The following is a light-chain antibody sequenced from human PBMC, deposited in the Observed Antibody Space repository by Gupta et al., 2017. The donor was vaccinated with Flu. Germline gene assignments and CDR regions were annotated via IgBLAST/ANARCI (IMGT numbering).Light chain of an antibody. CDR3: QQSETMPST. V-gene: IGKV1-39*01. Sequence: KAAITCRASQNNDGYLNWYVQKPGKAPQLLIYAASTLQTGVPSRFIGSGSGTDFTLTITSLQSEDFATYYCQQSETMPSTFGQGTR. CDR1: QNNDGY. CDR2: AAS. J-gene: IGKJ5*01.